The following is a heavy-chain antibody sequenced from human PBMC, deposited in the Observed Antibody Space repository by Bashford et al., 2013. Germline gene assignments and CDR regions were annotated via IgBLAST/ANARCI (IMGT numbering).Heavy chain of an antibody. J-gene: IGHJ3*02. V-gene: IGHV4-61*01. CDR2: IYYSGEH. D-gene: IGHD2-15*01. Sequence: SETLSLTCIVSGGSVSSDSYYWTWIRQPPGKGLEWIGYIYYSGEHQLQPSLKSRVTISVDTSKNQFSLKLSSVTAADTAVYYCARAGYCSGGRCYFLRSIDAFDIWGQGTMVTVSS. CDR3: ARAGYCSGGRCYFLRSIDAFDI. CDR1: GGSVSSDSYY.